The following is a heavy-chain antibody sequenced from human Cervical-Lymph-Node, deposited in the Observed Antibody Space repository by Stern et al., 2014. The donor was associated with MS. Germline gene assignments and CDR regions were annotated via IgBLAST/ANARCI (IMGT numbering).Heavy chain of an antibody. Sequence: QLVQSGPEVKKPGTSVKVSCKASGFTFTSSAVQWVRQARGQRLEWIGWIVVGSGNTNYAQKFQERVTITRDMSTSTAYMELSSMRSEDTAVYYCAAARGRGYYYGMDVWGQGTTVTVSS. CDR3: AAARGRGYYYGMDV. J-gene: IGHJ6*02. CDR2: IVVGSGNT. V-gene: IGHV1-58*01. D-gene: IGHD2-15*01. CDR1: GFTFTSSA.